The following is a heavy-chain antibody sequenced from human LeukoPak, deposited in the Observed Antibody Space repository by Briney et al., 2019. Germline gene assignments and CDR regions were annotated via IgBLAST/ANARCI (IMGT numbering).Heavy chain of an antibody. D-gene: IGHD5-24*01. Sequence: PGRSLRLSCAASGFTFSSYAMHWVRQAPGKGLEWVAVISYDGSNKYYADSVKGRFTISRDNSKNTLYLQMNSLRAEDTAVYYCARDSGDGYTRGNWFDPWGQGTLVTVSS. V-gene: IGHV3-30-3*01. CDR2: ISYDGSNK. CDR1: GFTFSSYA. CDR3: ARDSGDGYTRGNWFDP. J-gene: IGHJ5*02.